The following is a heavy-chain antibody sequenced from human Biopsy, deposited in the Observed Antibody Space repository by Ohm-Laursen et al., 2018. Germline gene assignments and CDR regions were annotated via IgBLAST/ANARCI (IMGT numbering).Heavy chain of an antibody. Sequence: TLSLTCTASGGSASSNTNYWAWIRQPPGKGLQWIGYTYYSGSTNYNPSLNSRVTIAVDTSKNQFSLRLTSVAAADTAVYYCVRSNYHYYGFDVWGQGTTVTVSS. CDR2: TYYSGST. CDR3: VRSNYHYYGFDV. J-gene: IGHJ6*02. V-gene: IGHV4-61*01. CDR1: GGSASSNTNY.